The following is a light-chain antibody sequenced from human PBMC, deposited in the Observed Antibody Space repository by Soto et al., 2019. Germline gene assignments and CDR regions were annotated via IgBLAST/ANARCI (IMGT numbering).Light chain of an antibody. V-gene: IGKV3-20*01. Sequence: EIVLTQSPGTLSLSPGERATLSCRASQSVSSNYLAWYQQKPGQAPRLLIYGASSRATDIPDRFSGSGSGTDFTLTISRLVPEDFAVYYCQQYGSSPSIAFGQGTRLEIK. CDR1: QSVSSNY. CDR3: QQYGSSPSIA. CDR2: GAS. J-gene: IGKJ5*01.